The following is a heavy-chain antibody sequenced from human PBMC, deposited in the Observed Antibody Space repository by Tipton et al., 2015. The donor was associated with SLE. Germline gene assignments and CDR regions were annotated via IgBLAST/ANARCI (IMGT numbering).Heavy chain of an antibody. CDR2: INHSGST. J-gene: IGHJ5*02. CDR3: ARGRRTAMVPWFDP. CDR1: GGSFSGYY. V-gene: IGHV4-34*01. D-gene: IGHD5-18*01. Sequence: LVKPTETLSLTCVVYGGSFSGYYWSWIRQPPGKGLEWIGEINHSGSTNYNPSLKSRVTISVDTSKNQFSLKLNSVTAADTAVYYCARGRRTAMVPWFDPWGQGTLVTVSS.